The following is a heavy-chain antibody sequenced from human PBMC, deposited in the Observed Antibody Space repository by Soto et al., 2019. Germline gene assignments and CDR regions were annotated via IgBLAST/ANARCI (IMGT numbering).Heavy chain of an antibody. CDR2: VAYDGRST. D-gene: IGHD2-2*01. CDR3: ARDDILVIPGGSYNYGMDV. V-gene: IGHV3-30*04. J-gene: IGHJ6*02. Sequence: QVQLVESGGGVVQPGRSLRLSCAASGFTFSDYAMHWVRQAPGKGLEWVAVVAYDGRSTYYADSVKGRFTISRDNSRTNVYMQMNSLRDEDTAMYYCARDDILVIPGGSYNYGMDVWGHGTTVTVSS. CDR1: GFTFSDYA.